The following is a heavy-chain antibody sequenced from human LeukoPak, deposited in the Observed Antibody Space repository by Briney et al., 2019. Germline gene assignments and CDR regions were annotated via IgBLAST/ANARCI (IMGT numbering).Heavy chain of an antibody. D-gene: IGHD6-19*01. J-gene: IGHJ6*02. V-gene: IGHV1-8*02. CDR2: MNPNSGNT. CDR1: GGTFSSYA. CDR3: ARAYSGWYYYYGMDV. Sequence: ASVKVSCKASGGTFSSYAINWVRQATGQGLEWMGWMNPNSGNTGYAQKLQGRVTMTRNTSISTAYMELSSLRSEDTAVYYCARAYSGWYYYYGMDVWGQGTTVTVSS.